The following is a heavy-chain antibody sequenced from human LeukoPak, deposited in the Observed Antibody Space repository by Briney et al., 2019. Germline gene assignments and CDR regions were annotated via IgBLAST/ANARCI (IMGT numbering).Heavy chain of an antibody. CDR3: ARDRGSAW. CDR1: GFTFSSYA. V-gene: IGHV3-23*01. J-gene: IGHJ4*02. D-gene: IGHD3-10*01. CDR2: IIGSGGST. Sequence: GGSLTLSCAASGFTFSSYAMSWVRQAPGKGLEWVSAIIGSGGSTYYAASVKGPFTISRDNSKRTLYLQMSSLRAEDTALYFCARDRGSAWWGEGTLVTVS.